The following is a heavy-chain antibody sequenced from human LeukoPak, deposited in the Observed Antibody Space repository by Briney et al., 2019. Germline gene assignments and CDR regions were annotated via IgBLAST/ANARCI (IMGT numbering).Heavy chain of an antibody. D-gene: IGHD2-21*01. CDR1: GFTFSSYG. CDR2: IRYDGSNK. J-gene: IGHJ3*02. V-gene: IGHV3-30*02. CDR3: AKDLIPYCGGDCPSAFDI. Sequence: GGSLRLSCAASGFTFSSYGMHWVRQAPGKGLEWVAFIRYDGSNKYYADSVKGRFTISRDNSKNTLYLQMNSLRAEDTAVYYCAKDLIPYCGGDCPSAFDIWGQGTMVAVSS.